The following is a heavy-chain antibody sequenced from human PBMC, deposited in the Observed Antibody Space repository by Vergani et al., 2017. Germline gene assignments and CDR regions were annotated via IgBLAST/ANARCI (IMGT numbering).Heavy chain of an antibody. CDR2: INHRGSN. D-gene: IGHD3-10*01. CDR3: ARRVSQLLWFGESLKPAYGMDV. J-gene: IGHJ6*02. V-gene: IGHV4-34*01. CDR1: GGSFSGYY. Sequence: QVQLQQWGAGLLKPSETLSLTCAVYGGSFSGYYWSWIRQPPGKGLEWIGEINHRGSNNYNPSLKSRVTISVDTSKYQFSLKLSSVTAADTAVYYCARRVSQLLWFGESLKPAYGMDVWGQGTTVTVSS.